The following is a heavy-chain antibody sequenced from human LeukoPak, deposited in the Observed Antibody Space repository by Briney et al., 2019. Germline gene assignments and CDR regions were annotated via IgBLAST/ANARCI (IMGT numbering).Heavy chain of an antibody. CDR2: MNPNSGNT. J-gene: IGHJ4*02. CDR3: ARAQRTSVRDFWSGKSIGY. Sequence: GASVKVSCKASGYTFTSYDINWVRQATGQGLEWMGWMNPNSGNTGYAQKFQGRVTMTRNTSISTAYMELSSLRSEDTAVYYCARAQRTSVRDFWSGKSIGYWGQGTLVTVSS. V-gene: IGHV1-8*01. D-gene: IGHD3-3*01. CDR1: GYTFTSYD.